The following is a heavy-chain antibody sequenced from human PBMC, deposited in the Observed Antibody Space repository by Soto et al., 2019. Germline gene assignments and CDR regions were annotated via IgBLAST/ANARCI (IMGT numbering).Heavy chain of an antibody. CDR3: ARVRVASGWYNSPDY. CDR2: INPNSGAT. J-gene: IGHJ4*02. V-gene: IGHV1-2*02. D-gene: IGHD6-19*01. Sequence: ASVKVSCKASGGTFSSHAISWVRQAPGQGLEWMGGINPNSGATDFAQKFQGRVTMTRDTSISTAYMELSRLRSDDTAMYYCARVRVASGWYNSPDYWGQGTLVTV. CDR1: GGTFSSHA.